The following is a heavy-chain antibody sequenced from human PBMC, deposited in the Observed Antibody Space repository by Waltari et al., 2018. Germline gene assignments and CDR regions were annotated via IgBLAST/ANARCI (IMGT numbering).Heavy chain of an antibody. Sequence: EVQLVESGGGLVQPGGSLRLSCAASGFTFSSYWMSWVRQAPGKGLEWVANIKQDGSENYYVDSVKGHRTLSRDNAKTSLYLQMKSPRAEDTAVYYCARRPGIYYYYGMDVWGQGTTVTVFS. J-gene: IGHJ6*02. V-gene: IGHV3-7*01. CDR3: ARRPGIYYYYGMDV. CDR1: GFTFSSYW. CDR2: IKQDGSEN.